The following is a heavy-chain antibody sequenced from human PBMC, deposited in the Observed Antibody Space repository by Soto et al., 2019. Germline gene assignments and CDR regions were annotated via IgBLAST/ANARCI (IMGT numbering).Heavy chain of an antibody. J-gene: IGHJ6*03. Sequence: GGSLRLSCAASGFTFSSYGMHWVRQAPGKGLEWVAVIWYDGSNKYYADSWKGRFTISRDNSKNTLYLQMNSLRAVDTALYYCARVRAGTTDYYYMDVWGKGTTVTVSS. CDR3: ARVRAGTTDYYYMDV. V-gene: IGHV3-33*01. CDR2: IWYDGSNK. CDR1: GFTFSSYG. D-gene: IGHD1-7*01.